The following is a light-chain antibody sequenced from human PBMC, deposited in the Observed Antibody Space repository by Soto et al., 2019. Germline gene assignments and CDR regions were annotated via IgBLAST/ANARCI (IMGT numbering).Light chain of an antibody. CDR3: RLSYSTLMFT. V-gene: IGKV1-39*01. CDR1: QTISSC. J-gene: IGKJ2*01. Sequence: DIQMTQSPSSLSASVGDRVTITCRASQTISSCFNWYQQKPGKAPKRLIYAASSLHSGVPSRFSGGGSRTDFTLTISSLQPEEFATYYCRLSYSTLMFTFGQGTKLEI. CDR2: AAS.